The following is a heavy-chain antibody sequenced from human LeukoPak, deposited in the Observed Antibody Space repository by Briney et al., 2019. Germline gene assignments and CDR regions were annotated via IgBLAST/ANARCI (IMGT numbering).Heavy chain of an antibody. CDR2: VYPEDGET. CDR1: GYTFTVYY. Sequence: EASVKISCKVSGYTFTVYYMHWVPQAPGKGREWMGLVYPEDGETIYTEKSRGRASITAATSTDTAYMELSSLRSEDTAVYYCATGEYSSGWPFDYWGQGTLVTASS. V-gene: IGHV1-69-2*01. J-gene: IGHJ4*02. D-gene: IGHD6-19*01. CDR3: ATGEYSSGWPFDY.